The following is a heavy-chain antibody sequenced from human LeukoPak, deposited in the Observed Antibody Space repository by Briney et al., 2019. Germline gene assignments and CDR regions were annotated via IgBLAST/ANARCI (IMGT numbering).Heavy chain of an antibody. CDR3: ARGWLRSSFEY. J-gene: IGHJ4*02. D-gene: IGHD5-12*01. CDR2: ISTNGGGT. CDR1: GFTFSSYA. Sequence: PGGSLRLSCAASGFTFSSYAMHWVRQAPGKGLEYVSAISTNGGGTYYANSVKGRFTISRDNSKNTLYLQMSSLRAEDTAVYYCARGWLRSSFEYWGQGTLVTVSS. V-gene: IGHV3-64*01.